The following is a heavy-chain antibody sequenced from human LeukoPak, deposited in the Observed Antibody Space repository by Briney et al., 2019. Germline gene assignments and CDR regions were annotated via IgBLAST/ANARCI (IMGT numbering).Heavy chain of an antibody. CDR3: TTDEVRYESIGLRPEVTGYYYGMDV. V-gene: IGHV3-15*07. D-gene: IGHD3-22*01. CDR2: IKSKTDGGTT. CDR1: GFTFSNAW. J-gene: IGHJ6*02. Sequence: GGSLRLSCAASGFTFSNAWMNWVRQAPGKGLEWVGRIKSKTDGGTTDYAAPVKGGFTISRDDSKNPLYLQMNSMKTERTAVYYCTTDEVRYESIGLRPEVTGYYYGMDVWGQGTTVTVSS.